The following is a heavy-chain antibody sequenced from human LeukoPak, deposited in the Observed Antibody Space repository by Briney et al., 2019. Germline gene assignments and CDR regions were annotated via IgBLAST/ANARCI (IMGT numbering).Heavy chain of an antibody. Sequence: GGSLRLSCAASGFTFSSYSMNWVRQAPGKGLEWVSSISSSSSYIYYADSVKGRFTISRDNAKNSLYLQMNSLRAEDKAVYYCARETVVVRGGFDYWGQGTLVTVSS. J-gene: IGHJ4*02. CDR2: ISSSSSYI. D-gene: IGHD2-21*01. V-gene: IGHV3-21*01. CDR3: ARETVVVRGGFDY. CDR1: GFTFSSYS.